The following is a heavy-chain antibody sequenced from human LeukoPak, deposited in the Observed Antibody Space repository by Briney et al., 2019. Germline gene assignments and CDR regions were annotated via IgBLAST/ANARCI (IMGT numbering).Heavy chain of an antibody. CDR1: GFTFSSYW. J-gene: IGHJ4*02. D-gene: IGHD3-22*01. CDR2: INSDGSST. V-gene: IGHV3-74*01. Sequence: GGSLRLSCAASGFTFSSYWMHWVRQAPGKGLVWVSRINSDGSSTSYADSAKGRFAISRDNAKNTLYLQMNSLRAEDTAVYYCASAYYSDTRGFDYWGQGTLVTVSS. CDR3: ASAYYSDTRGFDY.